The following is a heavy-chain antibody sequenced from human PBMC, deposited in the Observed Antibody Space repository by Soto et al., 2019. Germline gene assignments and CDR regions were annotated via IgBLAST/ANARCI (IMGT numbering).Heavy chain of an antibody. Sequence: PPETLSLTCSFSVGSISIGYYYWSWIRQPPGKGLEWIGKLYYSGNTYYNPSVKSRLIISIDTSKKQFSLKVGSVTAADTAVYYCASYSLYGMDVWGQGTTVTVSS. CDR3: ASYSLYGMDV. D-gene: IGHD2-21*01. CDR2: LYYSGNT. J-gene: IGHJ6*01. CDR1: VGSISIGYYY. V-gene: IGHV4-30-4*01.